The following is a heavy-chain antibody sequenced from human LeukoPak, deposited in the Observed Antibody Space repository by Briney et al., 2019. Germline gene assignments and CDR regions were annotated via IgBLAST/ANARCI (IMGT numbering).Heavy chain of an antibody. D-gene: IGHD2-21*02. CDR2: IYYRGIT. CDR3: ARHRGDWELDY. Sequence: SETLSLTCTVSGGSPTSSSYYWGWIRQPPGKGREWMGSIYYRGITYYNPSLKSRVTISVDTSKNQFSLKLRSVTATDTAVYCCARHRGDWELDYWGQGTLVTVSS. V-gene: IGHV4-39*01. J-gene: IGHJ4*02. CDR1: GGSPTSSSYY.